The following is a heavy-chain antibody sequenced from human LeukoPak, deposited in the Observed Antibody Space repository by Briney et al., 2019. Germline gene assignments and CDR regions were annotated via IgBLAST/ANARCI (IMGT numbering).Heavy chain of an antibody. Sequence: GGSLRLSCAASGFTFSSYSMNWVRQAPGKGLEWVSSISSSSSYIYYADSVKGRFTISRDNAKNSLYLQMNSLRAEDTALHYCAKEGEEGGYFDSWGQGTLVTVSS. CDR3: AKEGEEGGYFDS. CDR2: ISSSSSYI. V-gene: IGHV3-21*04. J-gene: IGHJ4*02. CDR1: GFTFSSYS. D-gene: IGHD3-10*01.